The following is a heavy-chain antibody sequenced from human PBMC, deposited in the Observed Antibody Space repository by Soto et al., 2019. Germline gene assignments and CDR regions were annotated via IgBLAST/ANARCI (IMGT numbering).Heavy chain of an antibody. Sequence: QVQLVESGGGVVQPGRSPRLSCAASGFTFSSYGMEWVRQAPGKGLEWVAVISYDGSNKYYADSVKGRFTISRDNSKNTLYLQMNSLRAEDTAVYYCAKDLGRWYIYFQNWGQGTLVTVSS. J-gene: IGHJ1*01. D-gene: IGHD6-13*01. CDR2: ISYDGSNK. V-gene: IGHV3-30*18. CDR1: GFTFSSYG. CDR3: AKDLGRWYIYFQN.